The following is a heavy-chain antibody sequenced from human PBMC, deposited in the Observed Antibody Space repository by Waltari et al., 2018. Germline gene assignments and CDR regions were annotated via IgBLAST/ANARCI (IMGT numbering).Heavy chain of an antibody. CDR2: ISGSGGST. Sequence: EVQLLESGGGLVQPGGSLRLSCAASGFTFSSYAMSWVRQAPGKGLEWVSAISGSGGSTYYADSVKGRFTISRDNSKNTLYLQMNSLRAEDTAVYYCATYKPNYYDSSGYYLDWGQGTLVTVSS. J-gene: IGHJ4*02. CDR3: ATYKPNYYDSSGYYLD. CDR1: GFTFSSYA. D-gene: IGHD3-22*01. V-gene: IGHV3-23*01.